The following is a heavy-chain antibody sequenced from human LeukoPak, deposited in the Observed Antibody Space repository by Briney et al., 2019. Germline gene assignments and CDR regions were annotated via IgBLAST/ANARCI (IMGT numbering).Heavy chain of an antibody. J-gene: IGHJ4*02. D-gene: IGHD2-8*01. Sequence: ASVKVSCKASGGTFSSYAISWVRQAPGQGLEWMGRIIPIFGTANYAQKFQGRVTITKDASTRPGYMEMSRVRYDTTAVYYSIVANTVYAGVRECWRQGTVVTVSS. CDR2: IIPIFGTA. CDR1: GGTFSSYA. CDR3: IVANTVYAGVREC. V-gene: IGHV1-69*05.